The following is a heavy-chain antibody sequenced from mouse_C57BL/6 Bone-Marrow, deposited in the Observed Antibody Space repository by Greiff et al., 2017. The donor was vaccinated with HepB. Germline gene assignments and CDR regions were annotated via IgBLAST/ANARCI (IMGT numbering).Heavy chain of an antibody. CDR1: GYTFTSYW. Sequence: VHLKQPGAVLVKPGASVKMSCKASGYTFTSYWITWVKQRPGQGLEWSGDIYHGSGSTNYNEKFKSKATLTVDTSSSTAYMQLSSLTSEDSAVYYCANLRAWFAYWGQGTLVTVSA. CDR3: ANLRAWFAY. CDR2: IYHGSGST. V-gene: IGHV1-55*01. D-gene: IGHD1-1*01. J-gene: IGHJ3*01.